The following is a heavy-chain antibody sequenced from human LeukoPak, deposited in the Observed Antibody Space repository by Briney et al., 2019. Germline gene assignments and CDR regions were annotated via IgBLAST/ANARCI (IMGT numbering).Heavy chain of an antibody. Sequence: GGTLRLSCAASGFTFSSYGMSWVRQAPGKGLEWVSAISGSGGSTYYADSVKGRFTISRDNSKNTLYLQMNSLRAEDTAVYYCATEFITMVRGVIITGGGIDYWGQGTLVTVSS. V-gene: IGHV3-23*01. CDR3: ATEFITMVRGVIITGGGIDY. D-gene: IGHD3-10*01. J-gene: IGHJ4*02. CDR1: GFTFSSYG. CDR2: ISGSGGST.